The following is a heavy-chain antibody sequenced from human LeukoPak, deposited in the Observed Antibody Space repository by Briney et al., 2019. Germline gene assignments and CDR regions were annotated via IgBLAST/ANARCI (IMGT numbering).Heavy chain of an antibody. V-gene: IGHV3-48*01. J-gene: IGHJ5*02. CDR1: GFTFSSYS. CDR2: ISSSGNMI. Sequence: PGGSLRLSCAASGFTFSSYSMNWVRQAPGKGLEWVSYISSSGNMIYYADSVKGRFTISRDNTQNSLYLQMNSLRVEDTAVYYCARDPSYYGSGHFDPWGQGTLVTVSS. CDR3: ARDPSYYGSGHFDP. D-gene: IGHD3-10*01.